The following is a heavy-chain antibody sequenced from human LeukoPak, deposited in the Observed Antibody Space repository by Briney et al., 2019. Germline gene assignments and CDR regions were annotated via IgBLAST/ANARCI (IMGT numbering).Heavy chain of an antibody. D-gene: IGHD6-13*01. CDR2: IYSSGST. CDR3: AREVAAAGTRWFDP. V-gene: IGHV4-4*07. J-gene: IGHJ5*02. CDR1: VGSISSYY. Sequence: SETLFLTCTVSVGSISSYYWSWIRQPAGKGLEWIGRIYSSGSTNYSPSLKSQVTMSVDTSKNQFSLTLSSVTAADTAVYYCAREVAAAGTRWFDPWGQGTLVTVSS.